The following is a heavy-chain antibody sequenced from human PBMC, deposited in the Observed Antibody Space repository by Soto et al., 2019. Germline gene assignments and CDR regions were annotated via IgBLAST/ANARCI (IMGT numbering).Heavy chain of an antibody. D-gene: IGHD2-15*01. CDR3: ARGDCVGGTCYSLAGSFYYYMDV. J-gene: IGHJ6*03. CDR2: INSDGSVS. V-gene: IGHV3-74*01. CDR1: GFTFGNYW. Sequence: EVQLVESGGGLVQPGGSLRLSCAASGFTFGNYWMYWVRQAQGKGLVWVSRINSDGSVSSYADSVKGRLTISRDNVKNTLYLQMYSLRVEDTAVYYCARGDCVGGTCYSLAGSFYYYMDVWGKGTTVTVFS.